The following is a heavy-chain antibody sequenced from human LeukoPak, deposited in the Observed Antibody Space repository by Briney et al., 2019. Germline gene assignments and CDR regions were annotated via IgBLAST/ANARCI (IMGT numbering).Heavy chain of an antibody. V-gene: IGHV3-11*04. Sequence: GGSLRLSCAASGFTSSDYYMSWIRQAPGKGLEWVSYIRSSGSTIYYADSVKGRFTISRDNAKNSLYLQMNSLRAEDTAVYYCARVDCSSTSCYEFDYRGQGTLVTVSS. CDR1: GFTSSDYY. CDR3: ARVDCSSTSCYEFDY. J-gene: IGHJ4*02. D-gene: IGHD2-2*01. CDR2: IRSSGSTI.